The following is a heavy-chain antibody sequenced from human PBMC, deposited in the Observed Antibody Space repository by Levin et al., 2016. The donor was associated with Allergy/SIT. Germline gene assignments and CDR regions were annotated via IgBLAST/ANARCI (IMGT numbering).Heavy chain of an antibody. CDR2: IYYSGST. CDR3: ARGRQTNFWSGYYMEGFDY. V-gene: IGHV4-59*01. Sequence: WIRQPPGKGLEWIGYIYYSGSTNYNPSLKSRVTISVDTSKNQFSLKLSSVTAADTAVYYCARGRQTNFWSGYYMEGFDYWGQGTLVTVSS. J-gene: IGHJ4*02. D-gene: IGHD3-3*01.